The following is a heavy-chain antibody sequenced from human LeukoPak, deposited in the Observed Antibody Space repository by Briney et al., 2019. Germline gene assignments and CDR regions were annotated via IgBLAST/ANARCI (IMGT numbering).Heavy chain of an antibody. J-gene: IGHJ4*02. CDR3: TRDRGGYTYATFDY. V-gene: IGHV3-33*01. D-gene: IGHD5-18*01. Sequence: GGSLRLSCAAPGFAFSNYGMHWVRQAPGKGLEWVAVIWYDGSNEKYADSLKGRFTISRDNSKNRLYLQMTSLRAEDTAVYYCTRDRGGYTYATFDYWGLGTLVTVSS. CDR1: GFAFSNYG. CDR2: IWYDGSNE.